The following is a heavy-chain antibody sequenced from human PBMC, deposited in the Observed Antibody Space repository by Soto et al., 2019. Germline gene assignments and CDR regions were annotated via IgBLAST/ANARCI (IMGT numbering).Heavy chain of an antibody. CDR1: GFTLNSNW. D-gene: IGHD6-13*01. CDR3: VRLKPGTAAFDY. CDR2: INDDGSMT. J-gene: IGHJ4*02. V-gene: IGHV3-74*01. Sequence: EVQLVESGGGLVQPGGSLRLSCAASGFTLNSNWMHWVRKAPGKGLVWVSRINDDGSMTNYADSVRGRFTIARDNAKSTLYLQLISLRAEDTAVYYCVRLKPGTAAFDYWGQGTLITGSS.